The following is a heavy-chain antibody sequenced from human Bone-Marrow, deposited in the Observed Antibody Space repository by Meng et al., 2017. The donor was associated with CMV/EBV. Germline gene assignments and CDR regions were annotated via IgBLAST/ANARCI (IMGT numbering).Heavy chain of an antibody. CDR2: VRNDGSKK. D-gene: IGHD3-22*01. J-gene: IGHJ4*02. CDR3: AKDDDSAGYYFAYY. CDR1: GFTFSRYG. V-gene: IGHV3-30*02. Sequence: GEYLKISCVESGFTFSRYGMHWVRQAPGKGLEWVAFVRNDGSKKYYADSVKGRFTISRDNSKNTLYLQMNSLRTEDTAVYYCAKDDDSAGYYFAYYWGQGTLVTVSS.